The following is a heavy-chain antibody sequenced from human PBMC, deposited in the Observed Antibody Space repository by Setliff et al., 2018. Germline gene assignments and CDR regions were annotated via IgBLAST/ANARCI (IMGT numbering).Heavy chain of an antibody. Sequence: ASETLSLSCAASGFTFDDHGMSWVRQAPGKGLEWVSGINWNGGSTGYADSVKGRFTISRDNAKNSLYLQMNSLRAEDTALYHCARDDGSGWYFDAFDIWGQGTMVTVSS. CDR3: ARDDGSGWYFDAFDI. CDR1: GFTFDDHG. D-gene: IGHD6-19*01. J-gene: IGHJ3*02. V-gene: IGHV3-20*01. CDR2: INWNGGST.